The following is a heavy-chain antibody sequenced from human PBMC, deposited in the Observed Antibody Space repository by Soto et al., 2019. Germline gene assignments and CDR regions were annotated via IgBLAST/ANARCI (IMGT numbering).Heavy chain of an antibody. CDR1: GFTFSSYS. J-gene: IGHJ3*02. D-gene: IGHD2-2*01. Sequence: EVQLVESGGGLVKPGGSLRLSCAASGFTFSSYSMNWVRQAPGKGLEWVSSISSSSSYIYYADSVKGRFTISRDNAKNSLNLQMNSLRAEDTAVYYCARGEAAYCSSTSCYAFDIWGQGTMVTVSS. CDR2: ISSSSSYI. V-gene: IGHV3-21*01. CDR3: ARGEAAYCSSTSCYAFDI.